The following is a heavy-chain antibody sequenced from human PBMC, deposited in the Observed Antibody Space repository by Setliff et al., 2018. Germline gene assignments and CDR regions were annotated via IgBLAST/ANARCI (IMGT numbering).Heavy chain of an antibody. Sequence: ASVKVSCKASGYTFTNYAIHWVRQAPGQRLEWMGWINAGNGNTKYSQNFQGRVTITRDTSASTAYMEVSSLRSEDTAVYYCARDVSSGWAVFDYWGQGTLVTV. J-gene: IGHJ4*02. CDR3: ARDVSSGWAVFDY. CDR2: INAGNGNT. V-gene: IGHV1-3*01. CDR1: GYTFTNYA. D-gene: IGHD6-19*01.